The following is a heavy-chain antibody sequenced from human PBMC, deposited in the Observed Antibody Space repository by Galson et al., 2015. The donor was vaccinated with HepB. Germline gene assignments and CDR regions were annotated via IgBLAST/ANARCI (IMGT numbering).Heavy chain of an antibody. J-gene: IGHJ6*02. CDR2: ISAYNGNT. D-gene: IGHD2-2*01. V-gene: IGHV1-18*01. CDR1: GYTFTSYG. Sequence: SVKVSCKASGYTFTSYGISWVRQAPGQGLEWMGWISAYNGNTNYAQKLQGRVTMTTDTSTSTAYMELRSLRSDDTAVYYCARDFPSFSKDIVVVPAAWGEYYSYYYGMDVWGLGTTVTVSS. CDR3: ARDFPSFSKDIVVVPAAWGEYYSYYYGMDV.